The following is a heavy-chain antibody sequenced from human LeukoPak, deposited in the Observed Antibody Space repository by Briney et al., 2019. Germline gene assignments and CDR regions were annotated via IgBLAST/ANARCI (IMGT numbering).Heavy chain of an antibody. J-gene: IGHJ5*02. CDR2: IYYSGST. D-gene: IGHD4-17*01. Sequence: SETLSLTCTVSGGSISSSSYYWGWIRQPPGKGLEWIGSIYYSGSTYYNPSLKSRVTISVDTSKNQFSLKLSSVTAADTAVYYCARGYGDNNWFDPWGQGTLVTVSS. CDR1: GGSISSSSYY. CDR3: ARGYGDNNWFDP. V-gene: IGHV4-39*07.